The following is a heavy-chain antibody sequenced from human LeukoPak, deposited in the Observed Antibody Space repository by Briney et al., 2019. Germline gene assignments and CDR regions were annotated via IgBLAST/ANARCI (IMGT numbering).Heavy chain of an antibody. V-gene: IGHV3-66*01. D-gene: IGHD3-22*01. CDR3: ARDYYDSSGYYFDAFDI. CDR2: IYSGGST. CDR1: GFTFSSYW. Sequence: GGSLRLSCAASGFTFSSYWMHWVRQAPGKGLEWVSVIYSGGSTYYADSVKGRFTISRDNSKNTLYLQMNSLRAEDTAVYYCARDYYDSSGYYFDAFDIWGQGTMVTVSS. J-gene: IGHJ3*02.